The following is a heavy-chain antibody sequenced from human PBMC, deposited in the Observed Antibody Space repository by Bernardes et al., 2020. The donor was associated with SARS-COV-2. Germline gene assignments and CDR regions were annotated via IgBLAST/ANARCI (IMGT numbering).Heavy chain of an antibody. Sequence: GGSLRLSCAGSGFTFTSHAMSWVRQAPGKGLEWVSAIRGSGDSTYYADSAKGRFTISRDISKNTPYLQMNSLRAEDTALYYCAKDKGGGSTVPSDYWGQGTLVTVSS. D-gene: IGHD2-15*01. CDR1: GFTFTSHA. CDR3: AKDKGGGSTVPSDY. J-gene: IGHJ4*02. CDR2: IRGSGDST. V-gene: IGHV3-23*01.